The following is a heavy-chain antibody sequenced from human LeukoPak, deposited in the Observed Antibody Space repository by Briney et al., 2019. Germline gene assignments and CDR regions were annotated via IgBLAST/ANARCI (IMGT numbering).Heavy chain of an antibody. J-gene: IGHJ4*02. Sequence: SETLSLTCGVSGGSISNTNWWSWVRQPPGQGLEWIGEICRTVLTHYNPSLESRVTVSLGKSNNQLSLHLTSVTAADTAVYYCSRENGAFSPFGYWGQGILVT. D-gene: IGHD2-8*01. V-gene: IGHV4-4*02. CDR1: GGSISNTNW. CDR2: ICRTVLT. CDR3: SRENGAFSPFGY.